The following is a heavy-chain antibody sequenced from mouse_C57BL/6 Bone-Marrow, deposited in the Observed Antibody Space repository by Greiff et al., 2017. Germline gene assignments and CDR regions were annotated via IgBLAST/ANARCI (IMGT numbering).Heavy chain of an antibody. CDR3: ARSGPLGRSFDY. J-gene: IGHJ2*01. CDR2: IYPTSGRT. Sequence: QVQLQQPGAELVKPGASVKMSCKASGYTFTSYWITWVKQRPGQGLEWIGDIYPTSGRTNYNEKFKSKAILTVDTSSNPAYMQLSSLTSEDSAVFCGARSGPLGRSFDYWGQGTTLTVSS. CDR1: GYTFTSYW. D-gene: IGHD4-1*01. V-gene: IGHV1-55*01.